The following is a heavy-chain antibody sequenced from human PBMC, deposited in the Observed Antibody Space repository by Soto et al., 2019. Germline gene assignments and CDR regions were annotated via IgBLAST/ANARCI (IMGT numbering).Heavy chain of an antibody. V-gene: IGHV1-69*01. Sequence: QVQLVQSGAEVKKPGSSVKVSCRASGGTLNKHAITWVRRAPGQGLEWLGGIIPMFGIPNYPQKFQGRVTITADDSTNTSHMELIGLTSDDTAVYXXARGGTSGWLKGAYDVWGQGTMVTVSS. D-gene: IGHD6-19*01. CDR3: ARGGTSGWLKGAYDV. CDR2: IIPMFGIP. J-gene: IGHJ3*01. CDR1: GGTLNKHA.